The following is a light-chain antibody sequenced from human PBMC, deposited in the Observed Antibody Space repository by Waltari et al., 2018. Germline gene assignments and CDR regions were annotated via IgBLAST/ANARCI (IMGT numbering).Light chain of an antibody. CDR2: GNP. J-gene: IGLJ2*01. CDR1: NSNIGNNH. Sequence: QSVLTQPPSASETPGQRITISCSGINSNIGNNHVSWYQQLPGTTPKLLIYGNPQRPSGVPDRFSGSKSGASASLAISGLRSEDEADYYCAVWDDSLSAVVFGGGTKLTV. CDR3: AVWDDSLSAVV. V-gene: IGLV1-47*01.